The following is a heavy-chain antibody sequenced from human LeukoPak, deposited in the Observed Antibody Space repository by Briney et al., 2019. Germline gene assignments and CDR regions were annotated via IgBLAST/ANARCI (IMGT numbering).Heavy chain of an antibody. J-gene: IGHJ4*02. CDR3: AKDLGLVGANHAIDD. D-gene: IGHD1-26*01. Sequence: PGGSLRLSCAASRFTFSNYGMHWVRQAPGKGLEWVAVIWFDGTDKYYADSVKGRFTISRENSKNTLYLQMSNLRAEDTAVYYCAKDLGLVGANHAIDDWGQGTLVTASS. CDR1: RFTFSNYG. CDR2: IWFDGTDK. V-gene: IGHV3-33*06.